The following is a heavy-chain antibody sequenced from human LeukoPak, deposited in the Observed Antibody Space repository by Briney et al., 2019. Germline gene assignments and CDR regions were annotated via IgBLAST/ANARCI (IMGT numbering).Heavy chain of an antibody. CDR1: GFTFSDHY. V-gene: IGHV3-72*01. J-gene: IGHJ4*02. Sequence: PGGSLRLSCAASGFTFSDHYMDWVRQAPGKGLEWVGRTKNKANNYNTEYAASVKGRFINSRDDSKNSLLLQMNSLKTEDTAVYYCARVARFDSIDYWGQGTLVTVSS. D-gene: IGHD3-9*01. CDR3: ARVARFDSIDY. CDR2: TKNKANNYNT.